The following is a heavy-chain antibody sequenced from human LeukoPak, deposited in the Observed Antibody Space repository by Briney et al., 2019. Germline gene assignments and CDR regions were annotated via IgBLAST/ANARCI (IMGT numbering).Heavy chain of an antibody. D-gene: IGHD3-3*01. CDR3: ARSGAIFGVDPSFDY. CDR2: MNPNSGNT. V-gene: IGHV1-8*01. Sequence: GASVKVSCKASGYTFTSYDINWVRQATGQGLEWMGWMNPNSGNTGYAQKFQGRVTMTRDTSTSTVYMELSSLRSEDTAVYYCARSGAIFGVDPSFDYWGQGTLVTVSS. CDR1: GYTFTSYD. J-gene: IGHJ4*02.